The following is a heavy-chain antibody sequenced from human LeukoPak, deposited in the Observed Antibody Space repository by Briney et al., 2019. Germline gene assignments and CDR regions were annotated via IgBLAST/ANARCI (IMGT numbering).Heavy chain of an antibody. J-gene: IGHJ6*03. V-gene: IGHV4-34*01. CDR2: INHSGST. D-gene: IGHD4-17*01. Sequence: SETLSLTCAVYGGSFSGYYWSWIRQPPGKGLEWIGEINHSGSTNYNPSLKSRVTISVDTSKNQFSLKPSSVTAADTAVYYCARGPATVTTFRNYYYYYYIDVWGKGTTVTVSS. CDR1: GGSFSGYY. CDR3: ARGPATVTTFRNYYYYYYIDV.